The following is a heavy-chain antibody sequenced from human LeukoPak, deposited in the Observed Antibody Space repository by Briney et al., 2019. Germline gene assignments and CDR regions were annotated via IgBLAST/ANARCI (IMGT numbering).Heavy chain of an antibody. CDR2: ISSSGRGGNT. V-gene: IGHV3-23*01. D-gene: IGHD1-26*01. CDR1: GVTLSSYA. Sequence: GGSLRLSCAASGVTLSSYAMSWARQAPGKGREWVSGISSSGRGGNTYYADSVKGRFTISRDSSKNTLFLHMNTLRAEDTAIYYCAKDRTVGASYWYFDLWGRGTLVTVSS. J-gene: IGHJ2*01. CDR3: AKDRTVGASYWYFDL.